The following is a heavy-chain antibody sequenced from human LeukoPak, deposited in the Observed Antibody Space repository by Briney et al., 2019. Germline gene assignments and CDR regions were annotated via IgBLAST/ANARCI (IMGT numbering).Heavy chain of an antibody. V-gene: IGHV3-30-3*01. CDR1: GFTFSDFW. J-gene: IGHJ4*02. CDR2: ISYDGSNK. CDR3: AREPILLTIFGVVTDY. D-gene: IGHD3-3*01. Sequence: GGSLRLSCVASGFTFSDFWMSWVRQAPGKGLEWVAVISYDGSNKYYADSVKGRFTISRDNSKNTLYLQMNSLRAEDTAVYYCAREPILLTIFGVVTDYWGQGTLVTVSS.